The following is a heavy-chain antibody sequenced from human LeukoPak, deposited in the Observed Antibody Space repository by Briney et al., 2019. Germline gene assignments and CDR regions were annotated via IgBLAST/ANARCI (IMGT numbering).Heavy chain of an antibody. J-gene: IGHJ4*02. CDR1: GFTFSSYA. CDR2: ISYDGSNK. CDR3: ASEGFVPFDH. D-gene: IGHD3-10*02. V-gene: IGHV3-30-3*01. Sequence: HPGGSLRLSCAASGFTFSSYAMHWVRQAPGKGLEWVAVISYDGSNKYYADSVKGRFTISRDNSKNTLYLQMNSLRAEDTAVYYCASEGFVPFDHWGQGTLVTVSS.